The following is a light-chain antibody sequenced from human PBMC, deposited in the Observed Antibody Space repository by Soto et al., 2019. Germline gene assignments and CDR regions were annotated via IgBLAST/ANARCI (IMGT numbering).Light chain of an antibody. CDR2: HAS. Sequence: DIQMTQSPSSLSASVGDRVTITCRASQGISTYLNWYQQKPGTAPKVLIYHASNLQSGVPSRFSGSGSGTEFTLTISSLQPDDFATYYCQQYNSYPFGQVTKVDIK. CDR1: QGISTY. CDR3: QQYNSYP. V-gene: IGKV1-16*01. J-gene: IGKJ1*01.